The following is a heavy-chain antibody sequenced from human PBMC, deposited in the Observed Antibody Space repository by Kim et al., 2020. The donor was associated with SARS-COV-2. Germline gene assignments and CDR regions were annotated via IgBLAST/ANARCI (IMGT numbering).Heavy chain of an antibody. CDR1: GGSISSSSYY. CDR3: ARVGTRQYFQH. Sequence: SETLSLTCTVSGGSISSSSYYWGWIRQPPGKGLEWIGSIYYSGSTYYNPSLKSRVTISVDTSKNQFSLKLSSVTAADTAVYYCARVGTRQYFQHWGQGTLVTVSS. V-gene: IGHV4-39*01. D-gene: IGHD1-26*01. J-gene: IGHJ1*01. CDR2: IYYSGST.